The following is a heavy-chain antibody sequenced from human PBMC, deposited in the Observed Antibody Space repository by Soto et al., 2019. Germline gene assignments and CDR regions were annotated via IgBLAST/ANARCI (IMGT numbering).Heavy chain of an antibody. J-gene: IGHJ5*02. Sequence: ESGPTLVNPTQTLTLTCTFSGFSLSTSGVGVGWIRQPPGKALEWLALIYWDDDKRYSPSLKSRLTITKDTSKNQVVLTMTNMDPVDTATYYCAHRRGLYGSGSDVWFHPWGQGTLVTSPQ. V-gene: IGHV2-5*02. D-gene: IGHD3-10*01. CDR1: GFSLSTSGVG. CDR2: IYWDDDK. CDR3: AHRRGLYGSGSDVWFHP.